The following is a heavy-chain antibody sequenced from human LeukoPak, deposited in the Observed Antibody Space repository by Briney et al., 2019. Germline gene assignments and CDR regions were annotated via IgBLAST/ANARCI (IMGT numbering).Heavy chain of an antibody. V-gene: IGHV1-69*13. CDR3: ARDRPSGGVFDY. CDR2: IIPIFGTA. J-gene: IGHJ4*02. CDR1: GGTFSSYA. D-gene: IGHD3-10*01. Sequence: SVKVSCKASGGTFSSYAISWVRQAPGQGLEWMGGIIPIFGTANYAQKFQGRVTITADESTSAAYMELSSLRSEDTAVYYCARDRPSGGVFDYWGQGTLVTVSS.